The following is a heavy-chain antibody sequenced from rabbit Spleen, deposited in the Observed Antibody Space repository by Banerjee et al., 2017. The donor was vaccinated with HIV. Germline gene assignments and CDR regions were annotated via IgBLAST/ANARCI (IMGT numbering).Heavy chain of an antibody. CDR2: IDPVFGIT. D-gene: IGHD8-1*01. J-gene: IGHJ4*01. V-gene: IGHV1S7*01. CDR1: GFTLSSYY. Sequence: QSLEESGGDLVKPGASLKLSCTASGFTLSSYYMNWVRQAPGKGLEWIGYIDPVFGITYYANWVNGRFSISRENAQNTVFLQMTSLTAADTATYFCARDGAGGTYFALWGPGTLVTVS. CDR3: ARDGAGGTYFAL.